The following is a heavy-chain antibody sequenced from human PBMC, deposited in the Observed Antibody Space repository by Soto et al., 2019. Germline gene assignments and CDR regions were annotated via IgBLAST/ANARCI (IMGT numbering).Heavy chain of an antibody. J-gene: IGHJ4*02. CDR3: ATFLIYTGPGWGRPFDY. CDR2: ISSSSTI. D-gene: IGHD2-8*02. CDR1: GFTFTSYS. Sequence: EVQLVESGGGLVQPGGSLRLSCAASGFTFTSYSMNWVRQAPGKGLEWISYISSSSTIYYADSVKGRFTISRDTAENSLYLQMSSLKAEDTAVYYCATFLIYTGPGWGRPFDYWGQGTLVAVSS. V-gene: IGHV3-48*01.